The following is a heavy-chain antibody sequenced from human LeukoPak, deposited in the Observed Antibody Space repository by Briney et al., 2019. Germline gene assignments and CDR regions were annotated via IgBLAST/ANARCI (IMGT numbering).Heavy chain of an antibody. V-gene: IGHV3-23*01. Sequence: GGSLRLSCAASGFTFSSYAMSWVRQAPGKGLEWVSATSGSGGSTYYADSVKGRFTISRDNSKNTLYLQMNSLRAEDTAVYYCAKVIVVVPAAIPYFDYWGQGTLVTVSS. CDR1: GFTFSSYA. CDR3: AKVIVVVPAAIPYFDY. CDR2: TSGSGGST. J-gene: IGHJ4*02. D-gene: IGHD2-2*02.